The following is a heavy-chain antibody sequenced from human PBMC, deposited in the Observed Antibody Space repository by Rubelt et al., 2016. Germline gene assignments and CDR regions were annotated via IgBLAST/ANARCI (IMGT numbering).Heavy chain of an antibody. J-gene: IGHJ3*02. Sequence: EVQLVESGGGLVQPGGSLRLSCAASGFTFSTYSMNWVRQAPGKGLGWVSYISSSISIIYYADSVKGLFTIPRDNAKNSRDLPMNSLRPEDTAVYYCARAYSSSAGRDAFDIWGQGTMVTVSS. V-gene: IGHV3-48*04. D-gene: IGHD6-13*01. CDR2: ISSSISII. CDR1: GFTFSTYS. CDR3: ARAYSSSAGRDAFDI.